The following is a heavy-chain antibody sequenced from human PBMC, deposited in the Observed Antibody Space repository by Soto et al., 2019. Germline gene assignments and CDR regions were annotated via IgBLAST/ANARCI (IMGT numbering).Heavy chain of an antibody. D-gene: IGHD6-25*01. Sequence: QITLKEPGPTLVKPTLTLTLTCTFSGFSLSTSGAGVGWIRPPPGKALEWPALIYLDDDKRYSPSLKCRLTIPKDTPKDQLVPTMSKMDPVDTATYYCAPSPRVHIAAPDDLEYWGQGTLVSFSS. CDR1: GFSLSTSGAG. J-gene: IGHJ4*02. CDR3: APSPRVHIAAPDDLEY. V-gene: IGHV2-5*02. CDR2: IYLDDDK.